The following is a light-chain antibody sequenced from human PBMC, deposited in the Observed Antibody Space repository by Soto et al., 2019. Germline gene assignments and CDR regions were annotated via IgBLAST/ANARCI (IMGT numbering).Light chain of an antibody. J-gene: IGKJ4*01. CDR1: QSVSSY. V-gene: IGKV3-11*01. CDR2: DAS. Sequence: EIVLTQSPTTLSLSPGERATLSCRASQSVSSYFAWYQQKPGQAPRLLIYDASTRAAGIPARFSGSGSGTNFTLTISSLEPEDFAVYYCQQRSDGPLTFGGGTKVDIK. CDR3: QQRSDGPLT.